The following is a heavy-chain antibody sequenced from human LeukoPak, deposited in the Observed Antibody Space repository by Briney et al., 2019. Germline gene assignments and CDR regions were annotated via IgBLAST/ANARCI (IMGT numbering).Heavy chain of an antibody. J-gene: IGHJ4*02. V-gene: IGHV1-24*01. CDR3: ATRVVNYDILTGPMADQFDY. CDR2: FDPEDGET. D-gene: IGHD3-9*01. CDR1: GYTLTELS. Sequence: ASVKVSCKVSGYTLTELSMHWVRQAPGKGLEWMGGFDPEDGETIYAKKFQGRVTMTEDTSTDTAYMELSSLRSEDTAVYYCATRVVNYDILTGPMADQFDYWGQGTLVTVSS.